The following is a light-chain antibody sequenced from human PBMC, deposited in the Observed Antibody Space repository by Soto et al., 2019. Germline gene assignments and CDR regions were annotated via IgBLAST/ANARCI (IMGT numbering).Light chain of an antibody. CDR3: CSYADSNTFVL. V-gene: IGLV2-23*02. Sequence: QSVLTQPASVSGSPGQSITISCTGTSSDVGSYNLVSWYQQHPGKAPKLMIYEVSKRPSGVSNRFSGSKSGNTASLTISGLQAEDEADYYCCSYADSNTFVLFGGGTKLTVL. CDR1: SSDVGSYNL. CDR2: EVS. J-gene: IGLJ2*01.